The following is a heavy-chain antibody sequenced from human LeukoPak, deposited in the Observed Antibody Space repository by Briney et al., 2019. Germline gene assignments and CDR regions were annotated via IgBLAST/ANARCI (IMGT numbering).Heavy chain of an antibody. CDR3: ARSRYYDILTGYYRGLDFDY. D-gene: IGHD3-9*01. CDR1: GGSVSSGSYY. Sequence: SETLSLTCTVSGGSVSSGSYYWSWIRQPPGKGLEWIGYIYYSGSTNYNPSLKSRVTISVDTSKNQLSLKLSSVTAADTAVYYCARSRYYDILTGYYRGLDFDYWGQGTLVTVSS. CDR2: IYYSGST. J-gene: IGHJ4*02. V-gene: IGHV4-61*01.